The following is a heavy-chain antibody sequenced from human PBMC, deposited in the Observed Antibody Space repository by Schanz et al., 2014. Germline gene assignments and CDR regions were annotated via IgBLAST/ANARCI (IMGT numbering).Heavy chain of an antibody. CDR1: GFAFNNYG. D-gene: IGHD6-13*01. J-gene: IGHJ4*02. Sequence: QVQLAESGGGVVQPGRSLRLSCAASGFAFNNYGMHWVRQAPGKGLEWVAIIWYDGNNKKYADSVKGRFTISRDNAKNSLYLQMNSLRAEDTALYYCARDSGSSSWYPSDYWGQGTLVTVSS. CDR2: IWYDGNNK. V-gene: IGHV3-33*01. CDR3: ARDSGSSSWYPSDY.